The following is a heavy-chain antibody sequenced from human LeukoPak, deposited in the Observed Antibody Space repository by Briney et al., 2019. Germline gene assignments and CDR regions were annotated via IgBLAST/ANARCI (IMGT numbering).Heavy chain of an antibody. V-gene: IGHV3-21*01. CDR2: ISSSSSYI. CDR3: ARMVVIAPYDAFDI. J-gene: IGHJ3*02. CDR1: GFTFSSNA. Sequence: GGSLRLSCAASGFTFSSNAMTWVRQAPGQLLDWVSSISSSSSYIYYADSVKGRFTISRDNAKNSLYLQMNSLRAEDTAVYYCARMVVIAPYDAFDIWGQGTMVTVSS. D-gene: IGHD2-21*01.